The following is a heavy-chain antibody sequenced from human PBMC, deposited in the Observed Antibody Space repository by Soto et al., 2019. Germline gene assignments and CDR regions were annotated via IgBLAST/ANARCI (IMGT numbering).Heavy chain of an antibody. J-gene: IGHJ4*02. CDR3: ARMNYYDTSGYPFDY. Sequence: PSETLSLTCTGSGGSISSYYWSWIRQPPGKGLEWIGYIYYSGSTNYNPSLKSRVTISVDTSKNQFSLKLSSVTAADTAVYYCARMNYYDTSGYPFDYWGQGMMVTVSS. D-gene: IGHD3-22*01. CDR1: GGSISSYY. CDR2: IYYSGST. V-gene: IGHV4-59*01.